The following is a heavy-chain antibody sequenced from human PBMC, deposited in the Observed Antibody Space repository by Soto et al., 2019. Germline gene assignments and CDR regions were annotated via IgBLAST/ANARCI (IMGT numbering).Heavy chain of an antibody. J-gene: IGHJ4*02. CDR2: IYPGDFDT. CDR3: ARLLGYSYGYQEFFDS. Sequence: LKISCTGSGYNFNTYWIGWVRQMPGKGLEWMGIIYPGDFDTRYSQSFQGHLTMSVDKSINTAYLQWSSLETSDTAMYYCARLLGYSYGYQEFFDSWGQGTPVTVSS. V-gene: IGHV5-51*01. D-gene: IGHD5-18*01. CDR1: GYNFNTYW.